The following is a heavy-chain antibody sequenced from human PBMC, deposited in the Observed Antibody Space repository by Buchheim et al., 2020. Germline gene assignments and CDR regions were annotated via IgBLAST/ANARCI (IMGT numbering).Heavy chain of an antibody. V-gene: IGHV3-30*02. D-gene: IGHD5-18*01. CDR1: GFTFSSYG. CDR3: ARPGDTAMVYAFDY. J-gene: IGHJ4*02. Sequence: QVQLVESGGGVVQPGRSLRLSCAASGFTFSSYGMHWVRQAPGKGLEWVAFIRYDGSNKYYADSVKGRFTISRENSKNTLYLQMNSLRAEDTAVYYCARPGDTAMVYAFDYWGQGTL. CDR2: IRYDGSNK.